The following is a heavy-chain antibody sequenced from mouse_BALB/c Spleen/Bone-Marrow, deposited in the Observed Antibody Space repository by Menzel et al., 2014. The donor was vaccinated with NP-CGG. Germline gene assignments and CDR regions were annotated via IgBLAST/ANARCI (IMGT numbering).Heavy chain of an antibody. Sequence: EVKLMESGGGLVQPGGSRRLSCATSGFTFTDYYMSWVRQPPGKALEWLGFIRNKANGYTTEYSASVKGRFTISRDNSQSILYLQMNTLRAEDSATYYCARYDVYYYFDYWGQGTTLTVSS. CDR1: GFTFTDYY. J-gene: IGHJ2*01. D-gene: IGHD2-3*01. V-gene: IGHV7-3*02. CDR3: ARYDVYYYFDY. CDR2: IRNKANGYTT.